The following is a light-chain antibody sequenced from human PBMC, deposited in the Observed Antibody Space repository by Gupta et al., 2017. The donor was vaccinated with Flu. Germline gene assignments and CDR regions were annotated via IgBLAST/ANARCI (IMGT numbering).Light chain of an antibody. CDR2: KAS. Sequence: DIQMTQSPSTLSASVGDRVTITCRASQSISIWLAWYQQKPGKAPHLLIQKASSLESGVLSRFSGSGSGTEFTLTITSLQPEDFATYYCQQYFRRTTFGPGTKVNIK. CDR1: QSISIW. J-gene: IGKJ3*01. CDR3: QQYFRRTT. V-gene: IGKV1-5*03.